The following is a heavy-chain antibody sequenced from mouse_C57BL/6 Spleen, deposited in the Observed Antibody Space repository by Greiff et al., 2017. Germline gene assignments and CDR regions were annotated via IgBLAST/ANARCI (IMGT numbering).Heavy chain of an antibody. CDR3: ARGGSYFDY. Sequence: EVKLMESGPGLVKPSQSLSLTCSVTGYSFTSGYYWNWIRQLPGNILEWMGFIRYDGSNNYNPSLKNRISITRDTTKNQFFLKLDSVTTEDTATYYCARGGSYFDYWGQGTTLTVSS. CDR2: IRYDGSN. V-gene: IGHV3-6*01. J-gene: IGHJ2*01. CDR1: GYSFTSGYY.